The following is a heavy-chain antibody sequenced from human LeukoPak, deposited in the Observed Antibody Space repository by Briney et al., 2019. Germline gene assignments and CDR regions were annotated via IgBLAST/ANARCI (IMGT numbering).Heavy chain of an antibody. D-gene: IGHD3-10*01. J-gene: IGHJ4*02. Sequence: ASVKVSCKASGYTFTGYYMHWVRQAPGQRLEWMGWINAGNGNTKYSQKFQGRVTITRDTSASTVYMELSSLRSEDTAVYYCARVYYGSGTYNYPPDYWGQGTLVTVSS. CDR3: ARVYYGSGTYNYPPDY. V-gene: IGHV1-3*01. CDR1: GYTFTGYY. CDR2: INAGNGNT.